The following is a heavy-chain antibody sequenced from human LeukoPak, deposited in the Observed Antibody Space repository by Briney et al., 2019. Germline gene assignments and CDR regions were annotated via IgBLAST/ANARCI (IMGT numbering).Heavy chain of an antibody. V-gene: IGHV3-30*02. J-gene: IGHJ4*02. D-gene: IGHD2-21*01. CDR2: IRYDGSHK. Sequence: PGGSLRLSCAASGFIFSSYGMHWVRQAPGKGLEWVAFIRYDGSHKFHADSVKDRFTISRDNSKNTLFLQMNSLRPEDTAVYYCAKDRGDRYDYWGQGALVTVSS. CDR1: GFIFSSYG. CDR3: AKDRGDRYDY.